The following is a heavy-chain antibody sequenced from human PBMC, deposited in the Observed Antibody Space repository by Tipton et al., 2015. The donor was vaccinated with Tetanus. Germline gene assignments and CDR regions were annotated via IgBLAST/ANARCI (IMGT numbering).Heavy chain of an antibody. CDR1: GGSISSYY. CDR2: THYSGNT. J-gene: IGHJ1*01. CDR3: VANDGGLEHGQH. Sequence: TLSLTCTVSGGSISSYYCSWVRQPPGKGLEWIGHTHYSGNTNYNSSLWSRVTISLDTSKNQFSLKLSSVTAADTAVYYCVANDGGLEHGQHWGKGTLVAVSS. D-gene: IGHD2-8*01. V-gene: IGHV4-59*01.